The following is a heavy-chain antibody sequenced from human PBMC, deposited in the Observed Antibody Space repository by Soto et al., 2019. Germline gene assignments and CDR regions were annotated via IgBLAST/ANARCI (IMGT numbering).Heavy chain of an antibody. D-gene: IGHD2-15*01. CDR3: ARAAGGFVY. Sequence: PGGSLSLSCAASGFTFSDYWMHWVRQAPGEGLVWVSFVNNDGSTTSYADSVQGRFTISRDNAKHTLYLEVNSLRAEDTAPYYCARAAGGFVYWGPGARVTVS. V-gene: IGHV3-74*01. CDR1: GFTFSDYW. CDR2: VNNDGSTT. J-gene: IGHJ4*02.